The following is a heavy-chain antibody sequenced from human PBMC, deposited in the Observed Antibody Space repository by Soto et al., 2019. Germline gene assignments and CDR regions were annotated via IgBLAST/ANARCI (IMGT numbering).Heavy chain of an antibody. J-gene: IGHJ1*01. CDR3: ARLPNKSPQN. Sequence: EVHLVESGGGLVQPGGSLRLSCVASGFTFSSHWMHWVRQAPGKGLVWVSSISNDGSSTSYADPVKGRFTISRDNAKNTLYLQMNSLRAEDTAVYYCARLPNKSPQNWGQGTLVIVSP. V-gene: IGHV3-74*01. CDR2: ISNDGSST. CDR1: GFTFSSHW.